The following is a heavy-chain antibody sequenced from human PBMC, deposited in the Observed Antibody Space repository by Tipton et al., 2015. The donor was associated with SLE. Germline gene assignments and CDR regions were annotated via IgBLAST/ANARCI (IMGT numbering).Heavy chain of an antibody. CDR2: IYHSGIT. J-gene: IGHJ5*02. CDR3: ARGPPFMEWERNWFDP. V-gene: IGHV4-59*01. CDR1: GGSIRSYY. Sequence: TLSLTCTVSGGSIRSYYWTWIRQPPGKGLEWIAYIYHSGITNYNPSLQSRVTISIDTSKNQFSLTLTSVTAADTALYYCARGPPFMEWERNWFDPWGRGTQVTVSS. D-gene: IGHD3-3*02.